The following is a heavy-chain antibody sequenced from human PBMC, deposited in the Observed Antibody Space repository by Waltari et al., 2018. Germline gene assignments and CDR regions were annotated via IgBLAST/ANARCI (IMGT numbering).Heavy chain of an antibody. D-gene: IGHD3-16*01. J-gene: IGHJ5*02. V-gene: IGHV3-23*04. Sequence: EVQWVESGGGLVQRGESLRLSCAASGFSFGTYAMDWVRQAPGKGLEWVSAISSDGGSTYYADSVKGRLTVSRDNSKNTLYLQIHNLRAEDTATYYCARSLASVDSSWGQGILVTVSP. CDR3: ARSLASVDSS. CDR1: GFSFGTYA. CDR2: ISSDGGST.